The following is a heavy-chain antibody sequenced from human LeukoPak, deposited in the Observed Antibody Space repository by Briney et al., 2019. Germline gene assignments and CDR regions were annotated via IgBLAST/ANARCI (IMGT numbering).Heavy chain of an antibody. J-gene: IGHJ4*02. D-gene: IGHD4-17*01. Sequence: GGSLRLSCAASGFTFSSYAMSWVRQAPGKGLEWVAYIKQDGSEKYYVDSVKGRFTISRDNAKNSLWLQMDSLRTDDTAVYYCAGDRGPYGFFDYWGQGTLVTVSS. CDR2: IKQDGSEK. CDR1: GFTFSSYA. V-gene: IGHV3-7*01. CDR3: AGDRGPYGFFDY.